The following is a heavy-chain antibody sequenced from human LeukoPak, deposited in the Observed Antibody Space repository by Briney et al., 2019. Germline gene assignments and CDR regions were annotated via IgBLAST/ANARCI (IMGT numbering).Heavy chain of an antibody. Sequence: AGGSLRLSCAASGFTVITNDMTWVRQAPGKGLEWVSVLYSDGNTKYADSVQGRFTISRDNSKTTLYLEMNSLSPEDTAVYYCARGVEPLAANTLAYWGQGTLVTVSS. CDR3: ARGVEPLAANTLAY. CDR2: LYSDGNT. V-gene: IGHV3-53*01. D-gene: IGHD1-14*01. CDR1: GFTVITND. J-gene: IGHJ4*02.